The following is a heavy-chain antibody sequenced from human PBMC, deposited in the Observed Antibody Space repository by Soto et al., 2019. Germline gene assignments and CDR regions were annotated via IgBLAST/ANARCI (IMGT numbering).Heavy chain of an antibody. CDR1: GFTFSSYG. CDR3: AKDQCSCGSCYYYYGIDV. Sequence: QVQLVESGGGVVQPGRSLRLSCAASGFTFSSYGMHWVRQAPGKGLEWVAVISYDGSNKYYADSVKGRFTISRDNSKNTLYLQKNRPRAEDTAVYYCAKDQCSCGSCYYYYGIDVWGQGTTVPVSS. J-gene: IGHJ6*02. V-gene: IGHV3-30*18. D-gene: IGHD2-15*01. CDR2: ISYDGSNK.